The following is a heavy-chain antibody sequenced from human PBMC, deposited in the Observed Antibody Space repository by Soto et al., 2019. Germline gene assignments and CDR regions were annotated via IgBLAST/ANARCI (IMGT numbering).Heavy chain of an antibody. D-gene: IGHD3-3*01. CDR2: ISAYNGNT. J-gene: IGHJ4*02. CDR3: ARVVLRFLEWLRRDFDY. CDR1: GYTFTSYG. V-gene: IGHV1-18*01. Sequence: QVQLVQSGAEVKKPGAAVKVSCKASGYTFTSYGISWVRQAPGQGLEWMGWISAYNGNTNYAQKLQGRVTMTTDTSTSTAYMELRSLRSDDTAVYYCARVVLRFLEWLRRDFDYWGQGTLVTVSS.